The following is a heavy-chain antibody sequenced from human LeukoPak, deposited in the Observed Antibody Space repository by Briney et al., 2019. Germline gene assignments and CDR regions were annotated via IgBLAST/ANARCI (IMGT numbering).Heavy chain of an antibody. CDR1: GFIFTNYE. V-gene: IGHV3-48*03. J-gene: IGHJ3*02. D-gene: IGHD1-14*01. CDR3: ARDGPPWAFDI. Sequence: GGSLRLSCAASGFIFTNYEMNWVRQAPGKGLEWVSYITGSGTTIYYADSVKGRFTISRDNAGNSLCLQMNSLRAEDTAVYYCARDGPPWAFDIWGQGTMVTVSS. CDR2: ITGSGTTI.